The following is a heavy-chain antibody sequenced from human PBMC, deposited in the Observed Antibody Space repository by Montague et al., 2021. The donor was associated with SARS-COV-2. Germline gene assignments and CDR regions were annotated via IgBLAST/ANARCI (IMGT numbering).Heavy chain of an antibody. Sequence: SETPSLTCAVHGGSFNTYSWNWIRQPPGKGLEWIGEIHHGGSTNYNPSLKSRVTISADTSKNQFSLKLTSVAAADTAVYYCARLGDGVVPSPILGVGPYYSYYCMDVWGKGTTVTVSS. CDR1: GGSFNTYS. D-gene: IGHD3-10*01. J-gene: IGHJ6*03. CDR3: ARLGDGVVPSPILGVGPYYSYYCMDV. CDR2: IHHGGST. V-gene: IGHV4-34*01.